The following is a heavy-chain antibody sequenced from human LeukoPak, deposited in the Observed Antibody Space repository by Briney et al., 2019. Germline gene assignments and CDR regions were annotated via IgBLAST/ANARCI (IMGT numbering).Heavy chain of an antibody. D-gene: IGHD3-10*02. Sequence: GGSLRLSCAASGFTFDDYAMHWVRQAPGKGLEWVSYISNGGGTIYYADSVKGRFTISRDNAKNSVFLQMNTLRAEDTAVYYCVRDSYMFGSDYWGQGTLVTVSS. V-gene: IGHV3-48*03. CDR1: GFTFDDYA. CDR2: ISNGGGTI. J-gene: IGHJ4*02. CDR3: VRDSYMFGSDY.